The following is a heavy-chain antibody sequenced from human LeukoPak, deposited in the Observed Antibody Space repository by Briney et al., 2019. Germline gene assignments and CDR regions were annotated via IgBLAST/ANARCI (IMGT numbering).Heavy chain of an antibody. V-gene: IGHV4-4*09. CDR3: ARQGSSWDNWFDP. D-gene: IGHD6-13*01. CDR1: GGSISSYF. CDR2: ISTSGST. Sequence: SETLSLTCTVSGGSISSYFWSWIRQPPGKGLEWIGYISTSGSTNYNPSLKSGVTISVDTSKNQFSLKVSFVTAADTAVYYCARQGSSWDNWFDPWGQGTLVTVSS. J-gene: IGHJ5*02.